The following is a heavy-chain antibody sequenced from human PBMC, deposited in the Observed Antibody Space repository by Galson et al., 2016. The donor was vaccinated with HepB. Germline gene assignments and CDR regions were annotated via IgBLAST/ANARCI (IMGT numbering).Heavy chain of an antibody. Sequence: SVKVSCKASGGTFYSYTISWVRQAPGQGLEWMGGIMPIFATLNYAEKFQGRVTITADESTSTAYMVLSSLRSDDTAVYYCARGEYYDSGSYFDSWGQGTLVAVSS. CDR2: IMPIFATL. D-gene: IGHD3-10*01. J-gene: IGHJ4*02. CDR3: ARGEYYDSGSYFDS. CDR1: GGTFYSYT. V-gene: IGHV1-69*13.